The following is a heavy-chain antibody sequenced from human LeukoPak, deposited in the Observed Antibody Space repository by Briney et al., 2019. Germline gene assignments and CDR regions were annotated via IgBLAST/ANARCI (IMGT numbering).Heavy chain of an antibody. D-gene: IGHD3-3*02. CDR1: GYTFSDLY. CDR3: ARVRLADERAWAY. J-gene: IGHJ4*02. V-gene: IGHV1-2*02. CDR2: ITPKSGDT. Sequence: ASVKDSCKASGYTFSDLYIHWVRQAPGQGLEYVGWITPKSGDTYSPQRFQGRVTMTRDASISTAYMELSSLRSDDTAVYFCARVRLADERAWAYWGQGTLVTVSS.